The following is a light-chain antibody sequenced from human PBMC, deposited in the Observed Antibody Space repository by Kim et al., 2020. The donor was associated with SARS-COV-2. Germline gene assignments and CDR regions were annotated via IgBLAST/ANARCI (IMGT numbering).Light chain of an antibody. CDR1: PGINIY. J-gene: IGKJ4*02. CDR3: QQYADLPLT. CDR2: DAS. Sequence: ASVGDRVTLTCQSSPGINIYLNWYQQKPGKPPRPLISDASSLEAGVPSRFSGSGSGTDFALTISSLQPEDIATYYCQQYADLPLTFGGGTKVDIK. V-gene: IGKV1-33*01.